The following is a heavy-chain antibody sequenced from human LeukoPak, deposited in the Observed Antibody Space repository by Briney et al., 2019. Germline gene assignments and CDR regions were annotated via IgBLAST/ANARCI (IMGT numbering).Heavy chain of an antibody. Sequence: ASVKVFCKASGYTFTSYGISWVRQAPGQGLEWMGWISAYNGNTNYAQKLQGRVTMTTDTSTSTAYMELRSLRSDDTAVYYCARTPGGDYVVFVDYWGQGTLVTVSS. CDR2: ISAYNGNT. J-gene: IGHJ4*02. D-gene: IGHD4-17*01. CDR3: ARTPGGDYVVFVDY. V-gene: IGHV1-18*01. CDR1: GYTFTSYG.